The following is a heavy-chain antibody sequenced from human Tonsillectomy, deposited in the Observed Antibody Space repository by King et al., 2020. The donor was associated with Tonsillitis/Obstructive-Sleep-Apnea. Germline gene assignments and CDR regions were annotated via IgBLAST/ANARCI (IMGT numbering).Heavy chain of an antibody. CDR2: TWYDGSNK. CDR3: ARDGFNAFDI. CDR1: GFTFSSDG. V-gene: IGHV3-33*01. J-gene: IGHJ3*02. Sequence: VQLVESGGGVVQPGRSLRLSCAASGFTFSSDGIHWVRQAPGKGLEWVAVTWYDGSNKYYADSVKGRFAISRDTSKNTLYLQMNSLRAEDTAVYDCARDGFNAFDIWGQGTMVTVSS.